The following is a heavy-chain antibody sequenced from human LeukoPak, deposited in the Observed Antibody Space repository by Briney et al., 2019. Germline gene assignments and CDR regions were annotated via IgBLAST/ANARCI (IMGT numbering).Heavy chain of an antibody. CDR3: ARDRQYVMDV. J-gene: IGHJ6*02. Sequence: GGSLRLSCAASGFTFSSYAMHWVRQAPGKGLEWVAVISYDGSNKYYADSVKGRFTISRDNARNTLYLQMNSLRAEDTAVYYCARDRQYVMDVWGQGTTVTVSS. CDR1: GFTFSSYA. CDR2: ISYDGSNK. V-gene: IGHV3-30-3*01.